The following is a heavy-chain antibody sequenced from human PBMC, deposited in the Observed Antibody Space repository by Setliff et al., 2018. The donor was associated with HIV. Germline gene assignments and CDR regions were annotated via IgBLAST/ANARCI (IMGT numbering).Heavy chain of an antibody. Sequence: SQTLSLTCAVYSGSFTGYYWTWIRQPPGKGLEWIGEINRFGITNYNPSLKSRLTLSVDTSRNQFSLNVNSVTAADTAVFYCARGGYCNSDNCDRGRNFDYWSQGMLVTVSS. V-gene: IGHV4-34*01. D-gene: IGHD2-15*01. CDR1: SGSFTGYY. CDR2: INRFGIT. J-gene: IGHJ4*02. CDR3: ARGGYCNSDNCDRGRNFDY.